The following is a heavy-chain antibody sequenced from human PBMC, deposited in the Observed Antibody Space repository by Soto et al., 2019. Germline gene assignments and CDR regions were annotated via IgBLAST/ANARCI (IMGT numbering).Heavy chain of an antibody. CDR2: ISAYNGNT. CDR3: ARAHSGYGEEGAFDI. J-gene: IGHJ3*02. V-gene: IGHV1-18*01. CDR1: GYTFTSYG. D-gene: IGHD5-12*01. Sequence: ASVKVSCKASGYTFTSYGISWVRQAPGQGLEWMGWISAYNGNTNYAQKLQGRVTMTTDTSTSTAYMELRSLRSDDTAVYYCARAHSGYGEEGAFDIWGQGTMVTVSS.